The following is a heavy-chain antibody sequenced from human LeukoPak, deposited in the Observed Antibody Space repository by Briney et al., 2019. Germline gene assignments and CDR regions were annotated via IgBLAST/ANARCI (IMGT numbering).Heavy chain of an antibody. D-gene: IGHD6-19*01. Sequence: GRSLRLSCAASGFTFSSYAMHWVRQAPGKGLEWVAVISYDGSNKYYADSVKGRFTISRDNSKNTLYLQMNCLRAEDTAVYYCARVIAVASFDYWGQGTLVTVSS. V-gene: IGHV3-30-3*01. CDR1: GFTFSSYA. CDR2: ISYDGSNK. CDR3: ARVIAVASFDY. J-gene: IGHJ4*02.